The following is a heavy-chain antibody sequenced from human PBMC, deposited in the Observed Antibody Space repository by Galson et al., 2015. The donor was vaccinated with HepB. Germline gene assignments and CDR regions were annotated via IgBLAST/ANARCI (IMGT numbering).Heavy chain of an antibody. CDR1: GYSFTSYW. D-gene: IGHD2-15*01. J-gene: IGHJ4*02. Sequence: QSGAEVKKPGESLKISCKGSGYSFTSYWIGWVRQMPGKGLEWMGIIYPGDSDTRYSPSFQGQVTISADKSISTAYLQWSSLKASDTAMYYCATQWGGYCSGGSCYSFDYWGQGTLVTVSS. V-gene: IGHV5-51*01. CDR3: ATQWGGYCSGGSCYSFDY. CDR2: IYPGDSDT.